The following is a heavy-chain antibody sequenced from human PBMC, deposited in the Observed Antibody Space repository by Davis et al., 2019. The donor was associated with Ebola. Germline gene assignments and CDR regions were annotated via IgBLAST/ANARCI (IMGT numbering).Heavy chain of an antibody. J-gene: IGHJ4*02. CDR3: ARDTDGDYSLDY. V-gene: IGHV3-21*01. D-gene: IGHD4-17*01. CDR2: ISSSSYI. CDR1: GFTFSTYS. Sequence: PGGSLRLSCAASGFTFSTYSMNWVRQAPGKGLEWVSSISSSSYIYYADSVKGRFTISRDNAKNSLYLKMNSLRAEDTAVYLCARDTDGDYSLDYWGQGTLVTVSS.